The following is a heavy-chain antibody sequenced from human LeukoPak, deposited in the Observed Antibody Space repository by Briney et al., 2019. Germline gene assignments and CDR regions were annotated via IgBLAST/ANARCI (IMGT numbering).Heavy chain of an antibody. CDR1: GYTFTSYY. Sequence: GASVKVSCKASGYTFTSYYMHWVRQAPGQGLEWMGIINPSGGSTSYAQKFQGRVTMTRDMSTSTVYMELSSLRSEDTAVYYCARENWRGYTLYYMDVWGKGTTVTVSS. CDR2: INPSGGST. CDR3: ARENWRGYTLYYMDV. D-gene: IGHD5-18*01. V-gene: IGHV1-46*01. J-gene: IGHJ6*03.